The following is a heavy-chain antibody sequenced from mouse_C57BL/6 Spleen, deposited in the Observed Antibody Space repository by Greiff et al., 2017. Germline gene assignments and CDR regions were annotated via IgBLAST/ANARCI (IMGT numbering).Heavy chain of an antibody. V-gene: IGHV1-19*01. CDR1: GYTFTDYY. CDR2: INPYNGGT. CDR3: ARSGGFYYAMDY. Sequence: EVQLQQSGPVLVKPGASVKMSCKASGYTFTDYYMNWVKQSHGKSLEWIGVINPYNGGTSYNQKFKGKATLTVDKSSSTAYMELNSLTSEDSAVYYCARSGGFYYAMDYWGQGTSVTVSS. D-gene: IGHD3-1*01. J-gene: IGHJ4*01.